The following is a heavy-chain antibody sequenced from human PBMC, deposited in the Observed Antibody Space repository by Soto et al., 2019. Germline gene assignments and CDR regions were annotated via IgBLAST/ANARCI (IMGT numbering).Heavy chain of an antibody. CDR1: GVSSSGYY. CDR3: AFGNTFYYYYMDV. D-gene: IGHD2-2*02. CDR2: VNHSGTT. V-gene: IGHV4-34*01. J-gene: IGHJ6*03. Sequence: QVQVQQWGAGLLKPSETLSLSCAVSGVSSSGYYWSWIRQPPGKGLEWVGEVNHSGTTHYSPSLKSRVTMSGDTSRNQFSLRLTSVTAADTAIYYCAFGNTFYYYYMDVWGKGTTVTVSS.